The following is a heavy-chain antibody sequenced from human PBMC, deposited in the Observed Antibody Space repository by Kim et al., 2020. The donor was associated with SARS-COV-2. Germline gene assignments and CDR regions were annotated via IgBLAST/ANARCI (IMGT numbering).Heavy chain of an antibody. V-gene: IGHV4-34*01. CDR2: IRRSGAT. D-gene: IGHD3-10*01. CDR1: GGSLSGYY. Sequence: SETLSLTCAVRGGSLSGYYWTWIRQPPGKGLEWIGEIRRSGATNYHPSLKSRVLISVNTSNSLFSLGLNSVTTADTATYYCAGGRSEYFGSGRARYFDLWGRGSLVTVPS. CDR3: AGGRSEYFGSGRARYFDL. J-gene: IGHJ2*01.